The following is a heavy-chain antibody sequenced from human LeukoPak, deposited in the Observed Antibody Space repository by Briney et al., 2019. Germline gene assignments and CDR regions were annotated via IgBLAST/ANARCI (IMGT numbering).Heavy chain of an antibody. CDR1: GGSFSGYY. CDR3: ARGRVLGLRKLERRGYFDY. Sequence: SETLSLTCAVYGGSFSGYYWSWIRQPPGKGLEWIGEINHSGSTNYNPSLKGRVTISVDTSKNQFSLKLSSVTAADTAVYYCARGRVLGLRKLERRGYFDYWGQGTLVTVSS. J-gene: IGHJ4*02. D-gene: IGHD1-1*01. V-gene: IGHV4-34*01. CDR2: INHSGST.